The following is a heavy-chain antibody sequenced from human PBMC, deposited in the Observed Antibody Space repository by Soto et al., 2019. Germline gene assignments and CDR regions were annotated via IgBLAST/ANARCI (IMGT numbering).Heavy chain of an antibody. Sequence: SKTLSLTCTVSGVSISSDYWSWIRQPPGKRLEWIGSIYYSGSTNYNPSLKSRVTISVDTSKNELSLRLSSVTAADTAVYYCARGPQYTDISVFYVPPGTFDYSCPANLVSGSS. CDR1: GVSISSDY. J-gene: IGHJ4*02. V-gene: IGHV4-59*12. CDR2: IYYSGST. D-gene: IGHD3-22*01. CDR3: ARGPQYTDISVFYVPPGTFDY.